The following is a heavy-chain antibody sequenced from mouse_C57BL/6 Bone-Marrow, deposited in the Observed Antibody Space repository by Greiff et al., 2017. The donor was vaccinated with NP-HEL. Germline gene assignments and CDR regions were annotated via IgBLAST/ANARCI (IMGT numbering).Heavy chain of an antibody. D-gene: IGHD2-3*01. V-gene: IGHV1-53*01. CDR1: GYTFTSYW. J-gene: IGHJ3*01. Sequence: QVQLQQPGTELVKPGASVKLSCKASGYTFTSYWMHWVKQRPGQGLEWIGYINPRNGGTNYNEKFKSKATLTVDKSSSTAYMQLSSLTSEDSAVYYSARPKMVTRAWFAYWGQGTLVTVSA. CDR2: INPRNGGT. CDR3: ARPKMVTRAWFAY.